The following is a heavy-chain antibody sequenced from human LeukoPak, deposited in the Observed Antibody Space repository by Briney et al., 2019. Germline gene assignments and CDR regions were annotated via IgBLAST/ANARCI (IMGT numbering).Heavy chain of an antibody. J-gene: IGHJ4*02. CDR3: ARDLGIAVAGPENDY. V-gene: IGHV1-46*01. D-gene: IGHD6-19*01. Sequence: ASVKVSCKASGYTLTFYHMHWARQAPGQGLEWMGIINPSGGSPDYAQKFQGRVTMTTDTSTSTVYMELSSLRSEDTAVYYCARDLGIAVAGPENDYWGQGTLVTVSS. CDR1: GYTLTFYH. CDR2: INPSGGSP.